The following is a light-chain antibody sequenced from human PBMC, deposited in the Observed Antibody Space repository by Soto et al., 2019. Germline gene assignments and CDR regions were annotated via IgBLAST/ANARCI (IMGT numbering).Light chain of an antibody. J-gene: IGKJ2*01. V-gene: IGKV1-5*03. CDR1: QSISSW. CDR3: HQYNSYLYT. CDR2: KAS. Sequence: DIQMTQSPSTLFASVGDRVTITCRASQSISSWLAWYQQKPGKAPKLLIYKASSLESGVPSRFSGSGSGTEFTLTISSLQPDDFATYYCHQYNSYLYTFGQGTKLEIK.